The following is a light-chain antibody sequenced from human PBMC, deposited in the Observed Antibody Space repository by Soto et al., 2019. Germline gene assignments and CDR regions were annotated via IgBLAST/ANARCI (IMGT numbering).Light chain of an antibody. CDR3: QQANSFPYT. CDR2: AAS. Sequence: DIQMTQSPSSVSASGGDRVTITCRASQGISSWLAWYQQKPGKAPKLLIYAASTLQSGVPSRFSGSGYGADVTLTFISLQPEDFATYYCQQANSFPYTFGQGTNLEIK. V-gene: IGKV1-12*01. CDR1: QGISSW. J-gene: IGKJ2*01.